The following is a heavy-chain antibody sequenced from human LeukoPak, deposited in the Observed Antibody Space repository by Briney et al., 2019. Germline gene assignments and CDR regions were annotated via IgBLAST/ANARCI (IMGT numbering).Heavy chain of an antibody. CDR1: GGSISSGGHY. CDR3: ARDFRETQRRSMRRYYYYYMDV. D-gene: IGHD3-10*01. Sequence: SETLSLTCTVSGGSISSGGHYWSWIRQPAGKGLEYLGRISSTGSTNYNPSLRSRVTISVDTSKNQFSLKLSSVTAADTAVYYCARDFRETQRRSMRRYYYYYMDVWGKGTTVTVSS. J-gene: IGHJ6*03. CDR2: ISSTGST. V-gene: IGHV4-61*02.